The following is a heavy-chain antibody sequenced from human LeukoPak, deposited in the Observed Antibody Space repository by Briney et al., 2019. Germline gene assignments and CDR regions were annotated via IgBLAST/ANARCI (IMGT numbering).Heavy chain of an antibody. V-gene: IGHV4-4*07. J-gene: IGHJ5*02. CDR3: ARDRSSSYTRDWFDP. D-gene: IGHD6-13*01. CDR2: IYNSEGI. CDR1: GGSINGYY. Sequence: SSETLSLTCTVSGGSINGYYWSWIRQPAGKGLEWIGRIYNSEGINYNPSLKSRVTMSIDTSKSPFSLKLNSVTAADTAVYYCARDRSSSYTRDWFDPWGQGALVTVSS.